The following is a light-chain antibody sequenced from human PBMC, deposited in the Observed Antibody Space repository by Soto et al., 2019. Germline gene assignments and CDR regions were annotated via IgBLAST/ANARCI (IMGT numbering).Light chain of an antibody. CDR2: GAS. CDR3: QQYNNWPPWT. CDR1: QSVSSN. J-gene: IGKJ2*02. V-gene: IGKV3-15*01. Sequence: EIVMTQSPATLSVSPGERATLSCRASQSVSSNLAWYQQKPGQAPRLLIYGASTRATGIPARFSGSGSGTEFTLTISSLQSEDFAAYYCQQYNNWPPWTFGQGTKLEIQ.